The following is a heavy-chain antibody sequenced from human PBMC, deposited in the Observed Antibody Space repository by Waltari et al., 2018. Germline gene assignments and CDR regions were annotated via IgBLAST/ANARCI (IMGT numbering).Heavy chain of an antibody. CDR3: ARYSSSKSFDY. CDR2: IYVSGTT. J-gene: IGHJ4*02. V-gene: IGHV4-31*03. Sequence: QVQLQESGPGLVKPSLTLSLTCTVSGVSISSGGYSWSWVRQHPGKGLEWLGYIYVSGTTYYNPSFKSRVIISLDTSKNQFSLKLSSVTAPDTAVYYCARYSSSKSFDYWGQGTLVTVSS. CDR1: GVSISSGGYS. D-gene: IGHD6-6*01.